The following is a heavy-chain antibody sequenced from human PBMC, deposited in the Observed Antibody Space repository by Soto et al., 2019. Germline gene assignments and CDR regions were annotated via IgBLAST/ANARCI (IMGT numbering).Heavy chain of an antibody. CDR1: GFTFSSYG. D-gene: IGHD3-9*01. Sequence: HPGGSLRLSCAASGFTFSSYGMHWVRQAPGKGLEWVAVIWYDGSNKYYADSVKGRFTISRDNSKNTLYLQMNSLRAEDTAEYYCASYDYDILTGRTEVFDYWGQGTLVTVSS. CDR2: IWYDGSNK. J-gene: IGHJ4*02. V-gene: IGHV3-33*01. CDR3: ASYDYDILTGRTEVFDY.